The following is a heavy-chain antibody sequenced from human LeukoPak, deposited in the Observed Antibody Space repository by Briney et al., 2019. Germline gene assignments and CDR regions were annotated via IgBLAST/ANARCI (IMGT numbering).Heavy chain of an antibody. V-gene: IGHV3-23*01. CDR3: AKDSNRGVWGSYRSYDY. CDR1: GFTFSSYD. Sequence: GGSLRLSCAASGFTFSSYDMRWVRQAPRKGLEWVSAISGSGANTYDAESVKGRFTISRDNSKNTLYLQMNSLRAEDTAVYYCAKDSNRGVWGSYRSYDYWGQGTLVTVSS. CDR2: ISGSGANT. D-gene: IGHD3-16*01. J-gene: IGHJ4*02.